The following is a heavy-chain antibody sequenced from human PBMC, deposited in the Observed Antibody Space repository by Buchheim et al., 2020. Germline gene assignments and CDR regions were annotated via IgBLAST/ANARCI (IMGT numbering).Heavy chain of an antibody. CDR2: ISSSSSTI. CDR3: ARDKKMYDSSGYYGTIGDY. J-gene: IGHJ4*02. V-gene: IGHV3-48*04. CDR1: GFTFSSYS. D-gene: IGHD3-22*01. Sequence: EVQLVESGGGLVQPGGSLRLTCAASGFTFSSYSVNWVRQAPGKGLEWVSYISSSSSTIYYADSVKGRFTISRDNARNSLHLQMNGLRAEDTAVYYCARDKKMYDSSGYYGTIGDYWGQGTL.